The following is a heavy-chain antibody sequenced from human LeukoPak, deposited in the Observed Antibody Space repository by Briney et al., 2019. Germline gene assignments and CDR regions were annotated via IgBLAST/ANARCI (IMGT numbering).Heavy chain of an antibody. J-gene: IGHJ4*02. CDR1: GFTFDDYA. V-gene: IGHV3-9*01. Sequence: SLRLSCAASGFTFDDYAMHWVRQAPGKGLEWVSGISWNSGSIRYADSVKGRFTISRDNAKNSQYLQMNSLRAEDAAVYYCAKLSDSSGYYPFDYWGQGTLVTVSS. CDR3: AKLSDSSGYYPFDY. D-gene: IGHD3-22*01. CDR2: ISWNSGSI.